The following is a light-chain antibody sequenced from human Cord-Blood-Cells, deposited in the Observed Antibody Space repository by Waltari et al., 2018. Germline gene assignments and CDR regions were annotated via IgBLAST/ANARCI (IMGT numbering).Light chain of an antibody. V-gene: IGKV1-39*01. CDR3: QQSYSTLVT. CDR2: AAS. J-gene: IGKJ4*01. Sequence: DIQMTQSPSSLSASVGDRVTITCRASQSISSYLNWYQQKPGKAPKLLIYAASSLQSGVPSRFSGSGSGTDFTLTISSLQHEDFATYYCQQSYSTLVTFGGGTKVEIK. CDR1: QSISSY.